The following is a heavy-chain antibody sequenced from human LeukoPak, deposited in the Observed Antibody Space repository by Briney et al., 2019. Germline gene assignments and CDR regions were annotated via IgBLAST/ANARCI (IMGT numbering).Heavy chain of an antibody. Sequence: SETLSLTRTVSGGSISSHFWSWVRQPPGKGLEWIGSIYYAGSTNYNPSLKSRITMSVDTSKNQFSLKLNSVTAADTAVYYCARSYNSGSYYPYYFDYWGQGTLVTVSS. CDR3: ARSYNSGSYYPYYFDY. J-gene: IGHJ4*02. V-gene: IGHV4-59*11. CDR1: GGSISSHF. D-gene: IGHD3-10*01. CDR2: IYYAGST.